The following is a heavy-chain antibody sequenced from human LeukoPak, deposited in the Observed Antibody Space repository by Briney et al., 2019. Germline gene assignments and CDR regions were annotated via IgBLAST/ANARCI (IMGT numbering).Heavy chain of an antibody. Sequence: PSETLSLTCTVSGGSISSGSYYWSWIRQPAGKGLEWIGRIYTSGSTNYNPSLKSRVTISVDTSKNQFSLKLSSVTAADTAVYYCATPKPVETDDFWSGYSDAFDIWGQGTMVTVSS. V-gene: IGHV4-61*02. CDR2: IYTSGST. CDR3: ATPKPVETDDFWSGYSDAFDI. J-gene: IGHJ3*02. D-gene: IGHD3-3*01. CDR1: GGSISSGSYY.